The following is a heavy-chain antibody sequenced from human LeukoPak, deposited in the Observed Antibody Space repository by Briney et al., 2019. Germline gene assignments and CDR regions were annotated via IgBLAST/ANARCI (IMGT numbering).Heavy chain of an antibody. D-gene: IGHD2-2*01. V-gene: IGHV3-23*01. CDR1: GFTFSSYA. CDR2: ISGSGGST. Sequence: GGSLRLSCAASGFTFSSYAMSWVRQAPGKGLEWVSAISGSGGSTYYADSVKGRFTISRDNSNNTLYLQMNSLGAEDTAVYYCAKHQLVVVPAANDYWGQGTLVTVSS. J-gene: IGHJ4*02. CDR3: AKHQLVVVPAANDY.